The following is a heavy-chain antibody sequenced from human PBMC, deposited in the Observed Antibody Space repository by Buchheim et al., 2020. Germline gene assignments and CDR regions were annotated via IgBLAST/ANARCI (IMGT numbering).Heavy chain of an antibody. V-gene: IGHV4-31*03. CDR1: GGSISSGGYY. CDR2: IYYSGST. D-gene: IGHD3-10*01. CDR3: ARGGPTYYYFYMDV. J-gene: IGHJ6*03. Sequence: QVQLQESGPGLVKPSQTLSLTCTVSGGSISSGGYYWSWIRQRPGKGLEWIGYIYYSGSTYYNPSLKSRITISVDTSKNQFSLKVTALTAADTAVFYCARGGPTYYYFYMDVWGKGTT.